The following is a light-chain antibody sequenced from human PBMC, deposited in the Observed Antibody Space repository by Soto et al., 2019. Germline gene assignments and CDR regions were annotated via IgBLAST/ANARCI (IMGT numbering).Light chain of an antibody. CDR2: DAS. J-gene: IGKJ5*01. CDR1: QSISSW. CDR3: QQYNSYPIT. Sequence: DIQMTQSPSTLSASVGARVTITCRASQSISSWLAWYQQQPEKAPKLLIYDASSVESGVPSRFSGSGSGTEFTLTISSLQPDDFATYYCQQYNSYPITFGQGTRLEIK. V-gene: IGKV1-5*01.